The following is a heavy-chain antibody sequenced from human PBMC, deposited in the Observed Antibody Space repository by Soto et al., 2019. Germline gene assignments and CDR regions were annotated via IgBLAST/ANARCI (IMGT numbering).Heavy chain of an antibody. V-gene: IGHV1-18*01. J-gene: IGHJ5*02. CDR1: GYTFTSYG. D-gene: IGHD6-19*01. Sequence: QVQLVQSGAEVKKPGASVKVSCKASGYTFTSYGISWVRQAPGQGLEWMGWISAYNGNTNYAQKLQGRVTMTTDTSTSTAYMELRSLRSDDTAVYYCARDEAGSSGWYRRPKSWFDPWGQGTLVTVSS. CDR2: ISAYNGNT. CDR3: ARDEAGSSGWYRRPKSWFDP.